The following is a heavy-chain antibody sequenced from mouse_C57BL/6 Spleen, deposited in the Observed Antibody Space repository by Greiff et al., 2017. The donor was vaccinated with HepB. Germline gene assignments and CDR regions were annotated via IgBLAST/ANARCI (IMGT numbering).Heavy chain of an antibody. Sequence: QVQLQQSGPGLVQPSQSLSITCTVSGFALTSYGVHWVRQSPGKGLEWLGVIWRGGSTDSNAAFMSRLSIITDNSKSQVFYKMNSLQADDTAIYYCAKTRGDYYAMDYWGQGTSVTVSS. CDR1: GFALTSYG. CDR2: IWRGGST. V-gene: IGHV2-5*01. J-gene: IGHJ4*01. CDR3: AKTRGDYYAMDY.